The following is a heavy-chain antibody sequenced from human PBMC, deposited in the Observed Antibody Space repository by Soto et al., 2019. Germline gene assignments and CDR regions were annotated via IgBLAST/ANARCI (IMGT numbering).Heavy chain of an antibody. Sequence: ASVKVSCKASGGTFSSYAISWVRQAPGQGLEWMGGIIPIFGTANYAQKFQGRVTITADESTSTAYMELSSLRSEDTAVYYCARTYYYDSSGYYSQFDYWGQGTLVTVSS. CDR3: ARTYYYDSSGYYSQFDY. CDR1: GGTFSSYA. J-gene: IGHJ4*02. CDR2: IIPIFGTA. V-gene: IGHV1-69*13. D-gene: IGHD3-22*01.